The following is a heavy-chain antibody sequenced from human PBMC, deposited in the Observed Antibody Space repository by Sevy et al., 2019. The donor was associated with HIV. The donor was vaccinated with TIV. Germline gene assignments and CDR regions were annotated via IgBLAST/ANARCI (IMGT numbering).Heavy chain of an antibody. Sequence: GGSLRLSCAASGFTFSAYSMNWVRQAPGKGLEWVSYISSSSGTIYYADAVKGQITISRDNAKSSLYLQMNGLRAEDKAVYYCAGAGGDCYSKNECWFVSWGQGTLVTVSS. V-gene: IGHV3-48*01. CDR1: GFTFSAYS. CDR3: AGAGGDCYSKNECWFVS. CDR2: ISSSSGTI. J-gene: IGHJ5*01. D-gene: IGHD2-21*01.